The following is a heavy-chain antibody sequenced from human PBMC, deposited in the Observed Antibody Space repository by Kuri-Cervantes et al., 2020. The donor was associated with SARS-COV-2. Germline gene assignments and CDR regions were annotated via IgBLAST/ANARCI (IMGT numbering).Heavy chain of an antibody. V-gene: IGHV4-59*08. CDR3: ARLEVNAYNWNYAPYFDY. CDR2: IYYSGST. Sequence: SETLSLTCTVSGGSISSYYWSWIRQPPGKGLEWIGYIYYSGSTYYNPSLKSLVTISVDTSKNQFSLKLSSVTAADTAVYYCARLEVNAYNWNYAPYFDYWGQGTLVTVSS. J-gene: IGHJ4*02. CDR1: GGSISSYY. D-gene: IGHD1-7*01.